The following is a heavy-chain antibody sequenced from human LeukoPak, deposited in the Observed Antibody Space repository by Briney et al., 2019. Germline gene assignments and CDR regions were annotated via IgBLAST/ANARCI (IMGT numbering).Heavy chain of an antibody. CDR1: SGSISSDH. J-gene: IGHJ3*02. CDR3: ARKNDFDI. D-gene: IGHD2/OR15-2a*01. CDR2: IYYSGRT. Sequence: SETLSLTCTVSSGSISSDHWNWIRQPPGKGLEWIGCIYYSGRTYYNPSLKSRVSISVDMSKSQFSLRLTSVTAADTAVYYCARKNDFDIWGQGTLVTVSS. V-gene: IGHV4-59*01.